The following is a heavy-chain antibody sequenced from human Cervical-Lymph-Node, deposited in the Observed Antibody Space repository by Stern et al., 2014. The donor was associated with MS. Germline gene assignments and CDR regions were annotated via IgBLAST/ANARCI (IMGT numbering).Heavy chain of an antibody. D-gene: IGHD2-8*02. CDR2: IIPVVGTA. V-gene: IGHV1-69*01. J-gene: IGHJ4*02. Sequence: QVQLLQPGAEVKKPGSSVKVSCTASGGTFSSYAISWVRQAPGQGPEWMGGIIPVVGTANYAPRFQGRVTITADETTYTAYMELSSLRSEDTAVYYCARDRRHYDPGGGYYFDSWGQGTLVTVSS. CDR1: GGTFSSYA. CDR3: ARDRRHYDPGGGYYFDS.